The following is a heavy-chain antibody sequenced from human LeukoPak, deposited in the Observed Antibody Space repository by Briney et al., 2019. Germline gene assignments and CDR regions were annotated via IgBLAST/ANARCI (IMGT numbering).Heavy chain of an antibody. V-gene: IGHV3-23*01. CDR2: ISGSGGVT. D-gene: IGHD3-3*01. Sequence: GGSLRLSCAASGFSFSTYAMSWVRQAPGKGLEWVSLISGSGGVTHYADSVKGRFTISRDNSKNTLYLQMNSLRIEDTAVYYCASSGSGYNDYWGQGTLVTVSS. CDR1: GFSFSTYA. CDR3: ASSGSGYNDY. J-gene: IGHJ4*02.